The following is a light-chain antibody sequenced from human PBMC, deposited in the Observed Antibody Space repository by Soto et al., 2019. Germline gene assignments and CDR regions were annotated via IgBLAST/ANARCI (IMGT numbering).Light chain of an antibody. Sequence: VQMTQSPASLSPSVGDRVTIICRASQGISNYLAWYQQKQGKVPKXLIYTSSTLQSGVPSRFSGSGSGTELTLTISSLQSEDCEVYDCQQYNNWPLTFGGGTKVDIK. CDR2: TSS. V-gene: IGKV1-27*01. CDR3: QQYNNWPLT. J-gene: IGKJ4*01. CDR1: QGISNY.